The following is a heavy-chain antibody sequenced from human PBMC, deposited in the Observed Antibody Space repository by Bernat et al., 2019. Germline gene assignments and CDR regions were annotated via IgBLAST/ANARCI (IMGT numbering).Heavy chain of an antibody. D-gene: IGHD2-15*01. Sequence: QVQLVESGGAVVQPGRSLRLSCAASGFTFSTYGMHWVRQAPGKGLEWVAVISYDGSNKYYADSVKGRFTISRDNSKNTLYLQMNSLRAEDTAVYYCARVGCSGGSCYSTDYFDYWGQGTLVTVSS. J-gene: IGHJ4*02. CDR1: GFTFSTYG. CDR2: ISYDGSNK. CDR3: ARVGCSGGSCYSTDYFDY. V-gene: IGHV3-30*03.